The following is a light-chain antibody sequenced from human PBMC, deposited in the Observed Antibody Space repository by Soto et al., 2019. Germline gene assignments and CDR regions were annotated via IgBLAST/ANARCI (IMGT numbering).Light chain of an antibody. V-gene: IGKV4-1*01. CDR2: WAS. J-gene: IGKJ1*01. CDR3: QQYHSTPWT. CDR1: HSVLHSPSNNNC. Sequence: DVVMTQSPDSLAVSLGERATIKCKSSHSVLHSPSNNNCLLWYQQKPGRPPKLLIHWASTRQSGVPDRFSGSGSGTDFTLTINNLQPEDVAVYYCQQYHSTPWTFGQGTRVEIK.